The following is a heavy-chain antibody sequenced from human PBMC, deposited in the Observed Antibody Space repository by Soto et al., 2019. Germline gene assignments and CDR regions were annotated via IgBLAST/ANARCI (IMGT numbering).Heavy chain of an antibody. J-gene: IGHJ6*02. CDR1: GFTVSSNY. D-gene: IGHD2-21*02. Sequence: PGGSLRLSCAASGFTVSSNYMSWVRQAPGKGLEWVSVIYSGGSTYYADSVKGRFTISRHNSKNTLYLQMNSLRAEDTAVYYCARASRTVTAWGTTHDYYYGMDVWGQGTKVTVSS. CDR3: ARASRTVTAWGTTHDYYYGMDV. CDR2: IYSGGST. V-gene: IGHV3-53*04.